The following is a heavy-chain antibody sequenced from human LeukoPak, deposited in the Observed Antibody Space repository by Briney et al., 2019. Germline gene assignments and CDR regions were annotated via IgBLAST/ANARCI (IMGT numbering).Heavy chain of an antibody. D-gene: IGHD1-26*01. Sequence: EASVKVSCKAFGYTFTSNYMHWVRQAPGQGLEWMGWINPNSGGTNYAQKFRGRVTMTRDTSISTAYMELSRLRSDDTAVYYCARDRYGVRSGSCDYWGQGTLVTVSS. J-gene: IGHJ4*02. CDR1: GYTFTSNY. V-gene: IGHV1-2*02. CDR2: INPNSGGT. CDR3: ARDRYGVRSGSCDY.